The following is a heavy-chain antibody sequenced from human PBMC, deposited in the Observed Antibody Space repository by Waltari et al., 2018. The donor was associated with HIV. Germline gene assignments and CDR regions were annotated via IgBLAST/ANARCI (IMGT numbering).Heavy chain of an antibody. CDR2: INPNSGGT. D-gene: IGHD6-6*01. CDR3: ATALYSSSSAGSIDY. V-gene: IGHV1-2*02. J-gene: IGHJ4*02. CDR1: GYTFTGYY. Sequence: QVQLVQSGAEVKNPGASVNVSCKASGYTFTGYYMHWVRQAPGQGLEWMGWINPNSGGTNYAQKFQGRVTMTRDTSISTAYMELSRLRSDDTAVYYCATALYSSSSAGSIDYWGQGTLVTVSS.